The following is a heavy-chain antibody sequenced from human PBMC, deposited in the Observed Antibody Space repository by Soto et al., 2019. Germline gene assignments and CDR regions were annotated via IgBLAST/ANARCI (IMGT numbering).Heavy chain of an antibody. CDR2: ISAYNGNT. V-gene: IGHV1-18*04. J-gene: IGHJ5*02. Sequence: SVKVSCKASGYTFTSYGISWVRQAPGQGLEWMGWISAYNGNTNYAQKLQGRVTMTTDTSTSTAYMELRSLRSDDTAVYYCATRIGNIGWYWLDTWGQGTLVTVSS. CDR1: GYTFTSYG. CDR3: ATRIGNIGWYWLDT. D-gene: IGHD6-19*01.